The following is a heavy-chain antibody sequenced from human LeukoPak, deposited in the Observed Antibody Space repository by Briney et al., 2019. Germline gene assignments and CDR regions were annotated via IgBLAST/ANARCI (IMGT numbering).Heavy chain of an antibody. V-gene: IGHV4-34*01. CDR1: GGSFSGYY. CDR3: ARLIAAAGTRYFDY. D-gene: IGHD6-13*01. Sequence: SETLSLTCAVYGGSFSGYYWSWIRQPPGKGLEWIGEINHSGSTNYNPSLKSRVTISVDTSKNQFSLKLSSVTAADTAVYYCARLIAAAGTRYFDYWGQGTLVTVSS. J-gene: IGHJ4*02. CDR2: INHSGST.